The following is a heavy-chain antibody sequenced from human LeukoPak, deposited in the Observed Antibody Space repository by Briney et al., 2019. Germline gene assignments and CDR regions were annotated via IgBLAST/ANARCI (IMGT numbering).Heavy chain of an antibody. CDR3: ARIFSGYILDY. V-gene: IGHV4-38-2*02. CDR2: IYHSGST. D-gene: IGHD3-22*01. CDR1: GGSISSYY. Sequence: SETLSLTCTVSGGSISSYYWGWIRQPPGKGLEWIGSIYHSGSTYYNPSLKSRDTISVDTSKNQFSLKLSSVTAADTAVYYCARIFSGYILDYWGQGTLVTVSS. J-gene: IGHJ4*02.